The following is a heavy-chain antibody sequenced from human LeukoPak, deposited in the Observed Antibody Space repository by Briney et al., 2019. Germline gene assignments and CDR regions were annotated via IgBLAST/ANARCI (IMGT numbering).Heavy chain of an antibody. D-gene: IGHD6-25*01. CDR1: GGSISSSSFY. Sequence: PSETLSLTCTVSGGSISSSSFYWGWIRQPPGKGLEWLGSFYYSGSTYSNPSLKSRVTISVDTSKNQFSLKLSSVTAADTAVYYCARHLYSSGRNPTFDYWGQGTLVTVSS. J-gene: IGHJ4*02. V-gene: IGHV4-39*01. CDR3: ARHLYSSGRNPTFDY. CDR2: FYYSGST.